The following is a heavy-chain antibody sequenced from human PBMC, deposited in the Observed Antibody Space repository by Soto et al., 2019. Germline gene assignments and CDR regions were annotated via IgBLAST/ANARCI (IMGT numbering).Heavy chain of an antibody. Sequence: QVQLQESGPGLVKPSQTLSLTCTVSGGSISSGGYYWSWIRQHPGKGLEWIGYIYYSGSTYYNPSLKSRVTISVDTSKNQFSMKLSSVTAADTAVYYWAREGGIVGATAADYWGQGTLVTVSS. CDR3: AREGGIVGATAADY. CDR1: GGSISSGGYY. CDR2: IYYSGST. J-gene: IGHJ4*02. D-gene: IGHD1-26*01. V-gene: IGHV4-31*03.